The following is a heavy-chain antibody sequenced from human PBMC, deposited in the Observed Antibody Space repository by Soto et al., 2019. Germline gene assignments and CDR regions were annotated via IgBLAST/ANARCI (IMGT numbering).Heavy chain of an antibody. CDR1: GGSISSGGYY. CDR2: IYYSGST. Sequence: QVQLQESGPGLVKPSQTLSLTCTVSGGSISSGGYYWSWIRQHPGKGLEWIGYIYYSGSTYYNPSLKSRVTISVDTSKNQFSLKLSSVTAADTAVYYCARGGRYDFWSGYTFDSWGQGTLVTVSS. V-gene: IGHV4-31*03. CDR3: ARGGRYDFWSGYTFDS. D-gene: IGHD3-3*01. J-gene: IGHJ4*02.